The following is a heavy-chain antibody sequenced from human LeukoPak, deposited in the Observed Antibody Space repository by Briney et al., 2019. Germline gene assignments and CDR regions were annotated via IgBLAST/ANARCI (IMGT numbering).Heavy chain of an antibody. J-gene: IGHJ4*02. V-gene: IGHV3-9*01. D-gene: IGHD6-13*01. Sequence: PGGSLRLSCAASGFTFSSYAMHWVRQAPGKGLEWVSGISWNSGSIGYADSVKGRFTISRDNAKNSLYLQMNSLRAEDTALYYCAKDYSSSWYHFDYWGQGTLVTVSS. CDR2: ISWNSGSI. CDR1: GFTFSSYA. CDR3: AKDYSSSWYHFDY.